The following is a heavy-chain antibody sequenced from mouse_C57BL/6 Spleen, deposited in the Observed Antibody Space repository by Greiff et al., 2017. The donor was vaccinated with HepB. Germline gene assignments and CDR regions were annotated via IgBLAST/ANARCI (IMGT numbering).Heavy chain of an antibody. V-gene: IGHV5-17*01. Sequence: EVKVVESGGGLVKPGGSLKLSCAASGFTFSDYGMHWVRQAPEKGLEWVAYISSGSSTIYYADTVKGRFTISRDNAKNTLFLQMTSLRSEDTAMYYCARRDKWGRDAMDYWGQGTSVTVSS. CDR2: ISSGSSTI. CDR3: ARRDKWGRDAMDY. D-gene: IGHD1-3*01. J-gene: IGHJ4*01. CDR1: GFTFSDYG.